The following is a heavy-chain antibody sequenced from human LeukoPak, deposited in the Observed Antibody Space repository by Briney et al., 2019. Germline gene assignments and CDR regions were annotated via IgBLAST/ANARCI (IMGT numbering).Heavy chain of an antibody. CDR2: LYYSGNT. Sequence: PSETLSLTCTISGGYITTYYWSGIRQSTGKGLEWIGYLYYSGNTDYNPSLKSRVPISLDTSKSQFSLKLTSLTAADTAVYYWARAVGGRWFDPWGQGTLVTVSP. J-gene: IGHJ5*02. V-gene: IGHV4-59*08. CDR1: GGYITTYY. CDR3: ARAVGGRWFDP. D-gene: IGHD2-15*01.